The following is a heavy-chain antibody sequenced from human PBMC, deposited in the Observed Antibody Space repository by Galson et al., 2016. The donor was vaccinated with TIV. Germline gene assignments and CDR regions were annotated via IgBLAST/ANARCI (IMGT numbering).Heavy chain of an antibody. D-gene: IGHD6-6*01. Sequence: SLRLSCAASGFTFSTYGMHWVRQAPGQGLEWVAFIRYDGGNTFYADSVKGRFTISRDNSRNTLYLQRNSLRVEDTSIFYCAKDAYSSYSNYYYYMDVWGKGTTVTVSS. CDR3: AKDAYSSYSNYYYYMDV. J-gene: IGHJ6*03. CDR1: GFTFSTYG. V-gene: IGHV3-30*02. CDR2: IRYDGGNT.